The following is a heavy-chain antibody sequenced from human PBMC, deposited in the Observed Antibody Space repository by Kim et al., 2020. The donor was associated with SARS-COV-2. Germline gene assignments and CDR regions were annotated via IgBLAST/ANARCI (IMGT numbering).Heavy chain of an antibody. CDR2: INWNGGST. CDR1: GFTFDNYG. V-gene: IGHV3-20*01. J-gene: IGHJ6*02. D-gene: IGHD3-10*01. CDR3: TRDLLVPDGSGSYYPSYCYYFYGMDV. Sequence: GGSLRLSCAASGFTFDNYGMSWVRQAPGKGLEWVSGINWNGGSTGYADSVKGRFTISRDNAKNSLYLQMNSLRAEDTALYHFTRDLLVPDGSGSYYPSYCYYFYGMDVWGQGTTVTVSS.